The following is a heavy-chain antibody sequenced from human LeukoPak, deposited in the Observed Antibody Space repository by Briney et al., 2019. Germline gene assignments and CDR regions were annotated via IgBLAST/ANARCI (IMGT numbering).Heavy chain of an antibody. J-gene: IGHJ4*02. CDR2: INPSGGST. V-gene: IGHV1-46*01. CDR3: AGLGARVADYGASLYFDS. D-gene: IGHD4-17*01. CDR1: GYTFTSYY. Sequence: ASVKVSCKASGYTFTSYYMHWVRQAPGQGLEWMGIINPSGGSTSYAQKFQGRVTMTRDTSTSTVYMELSSLRSEDTAVYYCAGLGARVADYGASLYFDSWGQGTLVTVSS.